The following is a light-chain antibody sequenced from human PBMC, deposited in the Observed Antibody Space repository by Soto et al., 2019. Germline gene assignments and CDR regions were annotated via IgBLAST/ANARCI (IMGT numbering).Light chain of an antibody. J-gene: IGLJ3*02. CDR1: TGAVTSGHY. Sequence: QTVVAQEPSLTVSPGGTVTLTCGSSTGAVTSGHYPYWFQQKPGQAPRTLIYDTTNKHSWTPARFSGSLLGGKAALTLAGAQTDDEADYYCLLSYSGTNWVFGGGTQLTVL. V-gene: IGLV7-46*01. CDR2: DTT. CDR3: LLSYSGTNWV.